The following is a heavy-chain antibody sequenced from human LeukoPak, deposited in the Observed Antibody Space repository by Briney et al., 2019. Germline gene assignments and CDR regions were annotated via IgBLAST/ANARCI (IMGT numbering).Heavy chain of an antibody. CDR2: ISGSGGST. D-gene: IGHD2-21*01. Sequence: GGSLRLSCAASGFTFTNYAMSWVRQAPGKGLEWVSAISGSGGSTYYADSVKGRFTISRDNSKNTLYLQMNSLRAEDTAVYYCAKDVERGGPLMLLDYWGQGTLVTVSS. CDR3: AKDVERGGPLMLLDY. J-gene: IGHJ4*02. V-gene: IGHV3-23*01. CDR1: GFTFTNYA.